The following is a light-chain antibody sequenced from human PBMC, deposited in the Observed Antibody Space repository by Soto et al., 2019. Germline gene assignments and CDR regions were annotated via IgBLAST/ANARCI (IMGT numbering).Light chain of an antibody. J-gene: IGKJ4*01. V-gene: IGKV3-11*01. CDR3: QQRYNWPLT. Sequence: EIVLTQSPATLSLSPGERATLSCRASQSVGSSLAWYQQKPGQAPWLLIYDASYRASGIPARFSGSGSGTDFTLTISSLEPEDFAVYYCQQRYNWPLTFGGGTKVEIK. CDR2: DAS. CDR1: QSVGSS.